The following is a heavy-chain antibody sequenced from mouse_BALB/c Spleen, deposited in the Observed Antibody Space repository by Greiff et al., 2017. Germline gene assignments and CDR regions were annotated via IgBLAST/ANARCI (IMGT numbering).Heavy chain of an antibody. CDR1: GFTFSSFG. Sequence: EVQGVESGGGLVQPGGSRKLSCAASGFTFSSFGMHWVRQAPEKGLEWVAYISSGSSTIYYADTVKGRFTISRDNPKNTLFLQMTSLRSEDTAMYYCARYYGYGGYFDYWGQGTTLTVSS. J-gene: IGHJ2*01. D-gene: IGHD2-2*01. CDR2: ISSGSSTI. CDR3: ARYYGYGGYFDY. V-gene: IGHV5-17*02.